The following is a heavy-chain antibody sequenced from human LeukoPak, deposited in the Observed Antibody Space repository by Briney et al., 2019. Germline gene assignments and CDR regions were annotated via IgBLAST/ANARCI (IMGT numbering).Heavy chain of an antibody. CDR3: ARVGGGNHAFDI. CDR1: GFTFSSYS. D-gene: IGHD4-23*01. CDR2: ISSSSSYI. Sequence: GGSLRLSCAASGFTFSSYSMNWVRQAPGKGLEWVSSISSSSSYIYYADSVKGRFTISRDNAKNSLYLQMNSLRAEDTAVYYCARVGGGNHAFDIWGQGTMVTVSS. J-gene: IGHJ3*02. V-gene: IGHV3-21*01.